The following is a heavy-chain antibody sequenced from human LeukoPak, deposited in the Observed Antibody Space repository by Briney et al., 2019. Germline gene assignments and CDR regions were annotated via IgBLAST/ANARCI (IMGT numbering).Heavy chain of an antibody. CDR1: GFTFSSYG. CDR2: ISYDGSNK. D-gene: IGHD1-26*01. V-gene: IGHV3-30*03. Sequence: GGSLRLSCAASGFTFSSYGMHWVRQAPGKGLEWVAVISYDGSNKYYADSVKGRFTISRDNSKNTLYLQMNSLRAEDTAVYYCARDHVGATDFYGMDVWGQGTTVTVSS. CDR3: ARDHVGATDFYGMDV. J-gene: IGHJ6*02.